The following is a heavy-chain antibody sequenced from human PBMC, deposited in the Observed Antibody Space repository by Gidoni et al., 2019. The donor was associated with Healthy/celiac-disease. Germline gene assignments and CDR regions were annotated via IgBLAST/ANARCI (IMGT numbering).Heavy chain of an antibody. CDR3: AMGYCSSTSCYYYMDV. V-gene: IGHV1-2*06. CDR2: INPNSGGT. J-gene: IGHJ6*03. D-gene: IGHD2-2*01. CDR1: GYTFTGYY. Sequence: QVQLVQSGAEVKKPGASVKVSCTASGYTFTGYYMHWVRQAPGQGLEWMGRINPNSGGTNYAQKFQGRVTMTRDTSISTAYMELSRLRSDDTAVYYCAMGYCSSTSCYYYMDVWGKGTTVTVSS.